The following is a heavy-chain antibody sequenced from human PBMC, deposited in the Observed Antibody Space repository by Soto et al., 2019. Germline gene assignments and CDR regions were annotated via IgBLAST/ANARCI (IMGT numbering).Heavy chain of an antibody. J-gene: IGHJ4*02. D-gene: IGHD2-15*01. V-gene: IGHV3-21*06. CDR3: ARDLSPRISCYSD. CDR1: GFTFSGSS. Sequence: ESGGGLVKPGGSLRLSCAASGFTFSGSSMNWVRQAPGKGLEWVSSISSSGNYIYFPDSMRGRFTISRDNAKGLVFLQMNSLRAEDTAVYFCARDLSPRISCYSDWGQGVLVTVSS. CDR2: ISSSGNYI.